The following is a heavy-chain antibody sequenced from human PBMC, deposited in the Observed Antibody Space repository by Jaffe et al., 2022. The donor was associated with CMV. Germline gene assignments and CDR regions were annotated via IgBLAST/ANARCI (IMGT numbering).Heavy chain of an antibody. CDR1: GGSISSGGYY. CDR3: ARRNGYGPNIYDSSGYYYFDY. V-gene: IGHV4-31*03. J-gene: IGHJ4*02. Sequence: QVQLQESGPGLVKPSQTLSLTCTVSGGSISSGGYYWSWIRQHPGKGLEWIGYIYYSGSTYYNPSLKSRVTISVDTSKNQFSLKLSSVTAADTAVYYCARRNGYGPNIYDSSGYYYFDYWGQGTLVTVSS. D-gene: IGHD3-22*01. CDR2: IYYSGST.